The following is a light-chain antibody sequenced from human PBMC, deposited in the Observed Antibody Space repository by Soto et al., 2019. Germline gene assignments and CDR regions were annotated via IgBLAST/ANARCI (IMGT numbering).Light chain of an antibody. CDR1: QSVSSSY. J-gene: IGKJ4*01. Sequence: ELVLTQSPGTLSLSPGERATLSCRASQSVSSSYLAWYQQKPGQAPRLLIYGASSRATGIPDRFSGSGSGTDFTLTISRLEPEDFALYYCQQYGSSRLTFGGGTKVEIK. CDR3: QQYGSSRLT. V-gene: IGKV3-20*01. CDR2: GAS.